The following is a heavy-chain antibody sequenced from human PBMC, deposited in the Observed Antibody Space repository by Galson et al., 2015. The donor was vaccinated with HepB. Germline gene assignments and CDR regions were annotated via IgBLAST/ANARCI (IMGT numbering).Heavy chain of an antibody. CDR1: GYTFTGYY. D-gene: IGHD3-22*01. CDR2: INPDSGGT. CDR3: ATLGVDSSAIGGY. J-gene: IGHJ4*02. Sequence: SVKVSCKASGYTFTGYYMHWVRQAPGQGLEWMGWINPDSGGTNYAQKFQGRVTMTRDTSISTAYMELSRLRSDDTAVYYCATLGVDSSAIGGYWGQGTLVTVSS. V-gene: IGHV1-2*02.